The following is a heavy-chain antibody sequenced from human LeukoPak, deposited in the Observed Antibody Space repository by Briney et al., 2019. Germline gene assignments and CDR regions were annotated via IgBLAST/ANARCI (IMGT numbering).Heavy chain of an antibody. CDR1: GFTCSSYG. Sequence: GGSLRLSCAASGFTCSSYGMHWVRQAPGKGLEWVAFIRYEGSNKYYADSVKGRFTISRDNSKSTLYLQMNSLRAEDTAVYYCATLYDRDSSSWYGFNAFDIWGQGTMVTVSS. D-gene: IGHD6-13*01. CDR3: ATLYDRDSSSWYGFNAFDI. CDR2: IRYEGSNK. V-gene: IGHV3-30*02. J-gene: IGHJ3*02.